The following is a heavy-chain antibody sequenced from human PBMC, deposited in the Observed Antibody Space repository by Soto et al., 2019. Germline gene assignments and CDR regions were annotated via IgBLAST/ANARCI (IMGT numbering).Heavy chain of an antibody. Sequence: PSETLALTCTVSGCSISSTSYSWNWIRQPPGKGLEWIGFIYYSGGTNYNPSLKSRVTISVDTSKNQFSLKLTSVTAADTAVYNCGRDPGYCSGGGCYSARGWFDPWGQGTLVTVSS. V-gene: IGHV4-61*01. J-gene: IGHJ5*02. CDR1: GCSISSTSYS. CDR3: GRDPGYCSGGGCYSARGWFDP. CDR2: IYYSGGT. D-gene: IGHD2-15*01.